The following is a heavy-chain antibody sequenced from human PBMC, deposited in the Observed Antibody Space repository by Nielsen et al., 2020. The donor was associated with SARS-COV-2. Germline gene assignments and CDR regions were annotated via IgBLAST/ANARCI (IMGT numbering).Heavy chain of an antibody. CDR1: GFTFSSYS. CDR3: AREDTVTKSPRYYYYGMDV. V-gene: IGHV3-21*04. Sequence: GESLKISCAASGFTFSSYSMNWVRQAPGKGLEWVSSISSSSSYIYYADSVKGRFTISRDNAKNSLYLQMNSLRAEDTAVYYCAREDTVTKSPRYYYYGMDVWGQGTTVTVSS. J-gene: IGHJ6*02. D-gene: IGHD4-11*01. CDR2: ISSSSSYI.